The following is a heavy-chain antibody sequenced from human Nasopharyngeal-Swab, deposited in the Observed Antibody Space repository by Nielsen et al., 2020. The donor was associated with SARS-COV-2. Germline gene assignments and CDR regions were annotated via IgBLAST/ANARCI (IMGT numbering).Heavy chain of an antibody. CDR3: AKDGGGWLTSGWYYFDF. CDR1: GFPFSNYA. D-gene: IGHD6-19*01. J-gene: IGHJ4*02. CDR2: ISGSGAHT. Sequence: GESLKISCAASGFPFSNYAMHWVRQAPGKGLEWVSSISGSGAHTYYADSVKGRFTISRDNSKNTVFLQMNSLRAEDTALFFCAKDGGGWLTSGWYYFDFWGQGSQVTVSS. V-gene: IGHV3-23*01.